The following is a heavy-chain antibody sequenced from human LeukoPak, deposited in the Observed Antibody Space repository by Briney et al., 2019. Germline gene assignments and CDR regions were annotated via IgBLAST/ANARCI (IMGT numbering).Heavy chain of an antibody. D-gene: IGHD1-26*01. CDR2: ISSSSSTI. CDR3: ARDLTEWEPPGLGY. CDR1: GFTFSSYS. V-gene: IGHV3-48*01. J-gene: IGHJ4*02. Sequence: GGSLRLSCAASGFTFSSYSMNWVRQAPGKGLEWVSYISSSSSTIYYADSVKGRFTISRDNAKNSLYLQMNSLRAEDTAVYYCARDLTEWEPPGLGYWGQGTLVTVSS.